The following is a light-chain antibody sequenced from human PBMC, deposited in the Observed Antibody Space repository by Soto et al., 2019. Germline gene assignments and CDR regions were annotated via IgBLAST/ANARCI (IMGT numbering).Light chain of an antibody. CDR3: QQYASSPLT. CDR2: GAS. Sequence: EIVLTQSPGTLSMSPGERATLSCRASQSITQSFLAWYQQRPGQSPRLLIYGASNRAAGIPGRFSGSGSGTDFSLTISRLEPEDFAVYYCQQYASSPLTFGGGIKVEIK. J-gene: IGKJ4*01. CDR1: QSITQSF. V-gene: IGKV3-20*01.